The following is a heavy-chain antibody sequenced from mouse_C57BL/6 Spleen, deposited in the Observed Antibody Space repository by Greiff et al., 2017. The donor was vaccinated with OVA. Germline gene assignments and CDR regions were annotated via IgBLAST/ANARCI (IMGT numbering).Heavy chain of an antibody. V-gene: IGHV3-6*01. D-gene: IGHD1-2*01. CDR1: GYSIPSGYY. CDR2: ISYDGRN. CDR3: AREGSNYGCDD. Sequence: ESGPCLVKPSQSLSLTCSFTGYSIPSGYYWNWIRQFPGNKLEWMGYISYDGRNNYNPSLKKRISISSDTSKNQFFLKLNAVTTEDTATYYCAREGSNYGCDDWGQGTTLTVSS. J-gene: IGHJ2*01.